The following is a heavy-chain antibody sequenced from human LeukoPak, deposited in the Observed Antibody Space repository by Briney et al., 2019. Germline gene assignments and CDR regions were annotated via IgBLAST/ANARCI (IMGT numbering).Heavy chain of an antibody. D-gene: IGHD2-2*01. CDR3: ARSIVVVPRGGNDAFDI. CDR1: GYTFTGYY. V-gene: IGHV1-2*02. J-gene: IGHJ3*02. CDR2: IDPNSGGT. Sequence: ASVKVSCKASGYTFTGYYMHWVRQAPGQGLEWIGWIDPNSGGTNYAQKFQGRVTMTRDTSISTAYMELSRLRSDDTAVYYCARSIVVVPRGGNDAFDIWGQGTVVTVSS.